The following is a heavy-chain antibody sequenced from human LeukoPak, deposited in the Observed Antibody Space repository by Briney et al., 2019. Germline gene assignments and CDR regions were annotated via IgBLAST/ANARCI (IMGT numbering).Heavy chain of an antibody. CDR2: ISSSSSYI. CDR1: GFTFSSYS. J-gene: IGHJ3*02. CDR3: ARKSSPEAFDI. Sequence: GGSLRLSCAASGFTFSSYSMNWFRQAPGKGLEWVSSISSSSSYIYYADSVKGRFTISRDNAKNSLYLQMNSLRAEDTAVYYCARKSSPEAFDIWGQGTMVTVSS. V-gene: IGHV3-21*01.